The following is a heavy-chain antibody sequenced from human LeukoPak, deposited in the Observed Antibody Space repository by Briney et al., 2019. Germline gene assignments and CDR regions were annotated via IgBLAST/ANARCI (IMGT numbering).Heavy chain of an antibody. CDR2: IYYSGST. CDR1: GGSISSSSYY. V-gene: IGHV4-39*01. D-gene: IGHD2-15*01. CDR3: ARAGKRVAASELFDY. J-gene: IGHJ4*02. Sequence: SETLSLTCTVSGGSISSSSYYWGWIRQPPGKGLEWIGSIYYSGSTYYTPSLKSRVTISVDTSKNQFSLKLSSVTAADTAVYYCARAGKRVAASELFDYWGQGTLVTVSS.